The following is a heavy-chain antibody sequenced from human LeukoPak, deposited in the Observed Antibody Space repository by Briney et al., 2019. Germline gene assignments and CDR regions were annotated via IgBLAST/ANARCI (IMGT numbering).Heavy chain of an antibody. CDR1: GFTFSNAY. CDR3: GILLFFGGGACNQPFILFNF. D-gene: IGHD2-21*01. CDR2: ISYDGSNK. J-gene: IGHJ6*03. Sequence: GGSLRLSCAASGFTFSNAYMNWVRQAPGKGLEWVAVISYDGSNKYYADSVKGRFTISRDNSKNTLYLQMNSLRAEDTAMYYCGILLFFGGGACNQPFILFNFGGKG. V-gene: IGHV3-30*03.